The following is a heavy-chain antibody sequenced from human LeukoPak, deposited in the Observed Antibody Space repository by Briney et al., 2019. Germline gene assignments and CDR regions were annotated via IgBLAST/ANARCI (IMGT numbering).Heavy chain of an antibody. CDR1: GFIFSTYW. CDR3: ARQPIYEAYFDF. Sequence: GGSLRLSCEASGFIFSTYWMSWVRQAPGKGLEWVANIKHDGSEKNFVDSVKGRFTISRDNAENSLFLQMNSLRADDTAVYFCARQPIYEAYFDFWGQGTLVTVSS. V-gene: IGHV3-7*01. J-gene: IGHJ4*02. CDR2: IKHDGSEK. D-gene: IGHD3-16*01.